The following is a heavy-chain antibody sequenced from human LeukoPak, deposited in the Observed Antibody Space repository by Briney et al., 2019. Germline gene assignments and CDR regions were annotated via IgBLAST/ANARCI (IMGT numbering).Heavy chain of an antibody. D-gene: IGHD6-19*01. CDR2: IKSKTDGGTT. CDR3: TTGRLLMYSSGWLPFDY. CDR1: GFTFRNAW. J-gene: IGHJ4*02. V-gene: IGHV3-15*01. Sequence: GGSLRLSCAASGFTFRNAWMSWVRQAPGKGLEWVGRIKSKTDGGTTDYAASVKGRFTISRDDSKNTLYLQMNSLKTEDTAVYYCTTGRLLMYSSGWLPFDYWGQGTLVTVSS.